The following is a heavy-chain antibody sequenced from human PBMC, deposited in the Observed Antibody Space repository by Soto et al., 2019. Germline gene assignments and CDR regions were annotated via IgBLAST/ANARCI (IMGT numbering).Heavy chain of an antibody. J-gene: IGHJ5*02. D-gene: IGHD4-4*01. V-gene: IGHV3-7*01. CDR3: VRGGSNYAS. CDR2: IKPDESEK. CDR1: GFTFSDSW. Sequence: EVQLVESGAGLVQPGGSLRLSGTASGFTFSDSWMTWVREAPGKGLEWVARIKPDESEKKYADSVKGRFSISRDNAKNSMYLQMDSLRGEDTAVYYCVRGGSNYASWGQGTLVTVSS.